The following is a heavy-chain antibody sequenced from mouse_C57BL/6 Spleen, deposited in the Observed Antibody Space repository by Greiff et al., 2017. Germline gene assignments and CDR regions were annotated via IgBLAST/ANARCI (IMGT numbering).Heavy chain of an antibody. Sequence: VQLQQSGAELVKPGASVKISCNASGYEFSSYWMNWVKQRPGKGLEWIGQIYPGDGDTNYNGKFKGKATLTADKSSSTAYMQLSSLTSEDSAVYFCARSVTGHFDDWGQGTTLTVSS. CDR2: IYPGDGDT. CDR3: ARSVTGHFDD. CDR1: GYEFSSYW. D-gene: IGHD2-13*01. J-gene: IGHJ2*01. V-gene: IGHV1-80*01.